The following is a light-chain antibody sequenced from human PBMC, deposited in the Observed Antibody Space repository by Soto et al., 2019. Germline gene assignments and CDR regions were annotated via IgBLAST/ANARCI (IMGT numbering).Light chain of an antibody. Sequence: IQITQSPSSLSASVVSRATTTCRASQTINNNLNWYQQKPGKAPKLLIYGASSLQSGVPSRFSGSGSGTEFTLTISSLQPEDFATYYCQQSYSIPPITFGQGTRLEIK. CDR2: GAS. J-gene: IGKJ5*01. V-gene: IGKV1-39*01. CDR1: QTINNN. CDR3: QQSYSIPPIT.